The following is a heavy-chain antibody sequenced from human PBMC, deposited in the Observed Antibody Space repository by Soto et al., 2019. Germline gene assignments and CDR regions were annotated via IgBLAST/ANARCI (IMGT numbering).Heavy chain of an antibody. D-gene: IGHD3-16*01. Sequence: PSETLSLTCTVSGGSISSSSYYWGWIRQPPGKGLEWIGSIYYSGSTYYNPSLKSRVTISVDTSKNQFSLKLSSVTAADTAVYYCARGNDWFDPWGQGTLVTVSS. V-gene: IGHV4-39*07. CDR2: IYYSGST. J-gene: IGHJ5*02. CDR3: ARGNDWFDP. CDR1: GGSISSSSYY.